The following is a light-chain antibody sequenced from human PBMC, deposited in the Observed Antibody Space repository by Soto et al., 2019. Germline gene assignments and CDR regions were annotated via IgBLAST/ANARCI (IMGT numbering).Light chain of an antibody. V-gene: IGLV2-11*01. Sequence: QSVLTQPRSVFGCPGQSVTISCTGASSDVGAYNYVSWYQQHPAKAPNLMIYDVSKRPSGVPDRFSGSKSGNTASLTISGLQAEDEGDYYCCSYTNSAYVFGTGTKVTVL. J-gene: IGLJ1*01. CDR1: SSDVGAYNY. CDR2: DVS. CDR3: CSYTNSAYV.